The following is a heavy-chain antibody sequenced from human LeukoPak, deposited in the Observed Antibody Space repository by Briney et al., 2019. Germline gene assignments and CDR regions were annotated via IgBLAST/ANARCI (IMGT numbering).Heavy chain of an antibody. CDR1: GGSISSSSYY. CDR3: AREDDPIVVVTADHAFDI. CDR2: IYYSGST. D-gene: IGHD2-21*02. J-gene: IGHJ3*02. V-gene: IGHV4-39*07. Sequence: SETLSLTCTVSGGSISSSSYYWGWLRQPPGKGLEGIGSIYYSGSTYYNPSLKRRVTISVDTSKNQFSLKLSSVTAADTAVYYCAREDDPIVVVTADHAFDIWGQGTMVTVSS.